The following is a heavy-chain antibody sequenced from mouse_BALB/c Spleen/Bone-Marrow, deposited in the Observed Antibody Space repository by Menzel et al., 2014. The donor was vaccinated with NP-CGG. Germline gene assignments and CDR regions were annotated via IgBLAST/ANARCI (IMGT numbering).Heavy chain of an antibody. J-gene: IGHJ2*01. CDR2: ISSGGSYT. CDR3: ARDGLDC. CDR1: GFTFSSYG. V-gene: IGHV5-6*01. D-gene: IGHD3-1*01. Sequence: DVQLQESGGDLVKPGGSLKLSCAASGFTFSSYGMSWVRQTPDKRLEWVATISSGGSYTYYPDSVKGRFTISRDNAKNTLYLQMSSLKSEDTAMYYCARDGLDCWGQGTTLTVSS.